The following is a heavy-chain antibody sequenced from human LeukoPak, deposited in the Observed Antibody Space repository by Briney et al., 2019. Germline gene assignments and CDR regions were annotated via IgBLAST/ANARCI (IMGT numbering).Heavy chain of an antibody. CDR3: ARVVGSSGWPGNNWFDP. V-gene: IGHV1-46*01. J-gene: IGHJ5*02. D-gene: IGHD6-19*01. CDR2: INPSGGST. Sequence: ASVKVSCKASGYTFTSYYMHWVRQAPGRGLEWMGIINPSGGSTSYAQKFQGRVTMTRDTSTSTVYMELSSLRSEDTAVYYCARVVGSSGWPGNNWFDPWGQGTLVTVSS. CDR1: GYTFTSYY.